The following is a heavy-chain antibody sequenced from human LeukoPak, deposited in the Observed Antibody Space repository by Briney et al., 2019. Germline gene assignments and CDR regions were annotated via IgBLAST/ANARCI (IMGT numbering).Heavy chain of an antibody. CDR2: IYYSGST. D-gene: IGHD5-18*01. J-gene: IGHJ4*02. Sequence: SETLSLTCTVSGGSISSYYWSWIRQPPGKGLEWIGYIYYSGSTNYNPSLKSRVTISVDTSKNQFSLKLSSVTAADTAVYYCAREGGYSYIFDYWGQGTLVTVSS. V-gene: IGHV4-59*01. CDR1: GGSISSYY. CDR3: AREGGYSYIFDY.